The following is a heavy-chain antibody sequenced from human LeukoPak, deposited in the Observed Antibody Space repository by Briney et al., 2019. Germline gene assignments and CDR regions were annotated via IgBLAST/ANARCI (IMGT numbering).Heavy chain of an antibody. CDR1: GYTFTSYY. CDR3: ARDLKRWLQSDAFDI. V-gene: IGHV1-46*03. Sequence: GASVKVSCKASGYTFTSYYMHWVRQAPGQGLEWMGIINPSGGSTSYAQKFQGRVTMTRDTSRSTVYMELSSLRSEDTAVYYCARDLKRWLQSDAFDIWGQGTMVTVSS. J-gene: IGHJ3*02. CDR2: INPSGGST. D-gene: IGHD5-24*01.